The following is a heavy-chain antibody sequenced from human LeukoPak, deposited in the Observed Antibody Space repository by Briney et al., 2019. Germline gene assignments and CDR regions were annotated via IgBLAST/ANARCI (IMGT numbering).Heavy chain of an antibody. CDR3: ARDGGVVGAT. CDR1: GGSISSSSYY. V-gene: IGHV4-39*07. CDR2: IYYSGST. Sequence: NPSETLSLTCTVSGGSISSSSYYWGWIRQPPGKGLEWIGSIYYSGSTYYNPSLKSRVTISVDTSKNQFSLKLSSVTAADTAVYYCARDGGVVGATWDQGTLVTVSS. J-gene: IGHJ4*02. D-gene: IGHD1-26*01.